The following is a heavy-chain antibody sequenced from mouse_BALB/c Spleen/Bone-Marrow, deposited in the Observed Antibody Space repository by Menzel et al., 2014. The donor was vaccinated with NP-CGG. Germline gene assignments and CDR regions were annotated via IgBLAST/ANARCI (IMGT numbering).Heavy chain of an antibody. CDR3: TRGPQFVITAVPTGIFDY. Sequence: EVQGVESGGGLVQPGGSMKLSCVASGFTFSNYWMNWVRRSPEKGLEWVAEIKLKSNNYATHYAESVKGRFTISRDDSKSSVYLQMNNLRGEDTGIYYCTRGPQFVITAVPTGIFDYWGQGTTLTVSS. CDR2: IKLKSNNYAT. CDR1: GFTFSNYW. J-gene: IGHJ2*01. D-gene: IGHD1-1*01. V-gene: IGHV6-6*02.